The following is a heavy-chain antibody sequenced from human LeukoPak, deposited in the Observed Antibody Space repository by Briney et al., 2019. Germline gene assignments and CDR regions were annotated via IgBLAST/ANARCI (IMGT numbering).Heavy chain of an antibody. CDR1: GYTFTSYG. CDR2: ISAYNGNT. V-gene: IGHV1-18*01. J-gene: IGHJ4*02. Sequence: ASVTVSCKASGYTFTSYGISWVRQAPGQGLEWMGWISAYNGNTNYAQKLQGRVTMTTDTSTSTAYMELRSLRSDDTAVYYCARDHDCSSTSCRGIDYWGQGTLVTVSS. D-gene: IGHD2-2*01. CDR3: ARDHDCSSTSCRGIDY.